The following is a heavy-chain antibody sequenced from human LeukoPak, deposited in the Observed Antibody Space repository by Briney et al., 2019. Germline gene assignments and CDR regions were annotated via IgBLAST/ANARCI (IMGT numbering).Heavy chain of an antibody. Sequence: GGSLRLSCAASGFTFSSYGMHWVRQAPGKGLEWVAVISYDGSNKYYADSVKGRFTISRDNSKNTLYLQMNSLRAEDTAVYYCVNGAYGNVLRYFDWLHAPDYWGQGTLVTVSS. J-gene: IGHJ4*02. CDR1: GFTFSSYG. D-gene: IGHD3-9*01. V-gene: IGHV3-30*18. CDR3: VNGAYGNVLRYFDWLHAPDY. CDR2: ISYDGSNK.